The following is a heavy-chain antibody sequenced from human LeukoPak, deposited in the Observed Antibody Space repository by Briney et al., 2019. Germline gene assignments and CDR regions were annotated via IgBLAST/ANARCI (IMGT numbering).Heavy chain of an antibody. CDR2: ISGSGGST. V-gene: IGHV3-23*01. CDR1: GFTFSSYA. Sequence: GGSLRLSCAASGFTFSSYAMSWVRQAPGKGLEWVSAISGSGGSTYYADSVKGRFTISRDNSKNTLYLQMNSLRAEDTAVYYCAKDAGDIVVVPAAKHFDYWGQGTLVTYSS. D-gene: IGHD2-2*01. J-gene: IGHJ4*02. CDR3: AKDAGDIVVVPAAKHFDY.